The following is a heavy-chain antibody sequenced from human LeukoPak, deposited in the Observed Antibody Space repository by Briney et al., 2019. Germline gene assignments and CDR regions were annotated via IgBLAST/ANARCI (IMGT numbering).Heavy chain of an antibody. CDR2: TYYRSTWYN. J-gene: IGHJ5*02. V-gene: IGHV6-1*01. D-gene: IGHD2-2*01. CDR3: ARRLTQYDCFDP. Sequence: SQTLSLTCAISGDSVSSNSVTWNWIRQSPSRGLEWLGRTYYRSTWYNYYAVSVRCRITVNPDTSNNQFSLHLTSVPPEDTAVYYCARRLTQYDCFDPWGQGILVAVSS. CDR1: GDSVSSNSVT.